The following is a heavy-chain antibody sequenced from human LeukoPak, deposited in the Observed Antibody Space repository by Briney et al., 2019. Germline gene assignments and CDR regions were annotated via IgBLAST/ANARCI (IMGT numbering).Heavy chain of an antibody. CDR3: AIEAVTSNYFDY. J-gene: IGHJ4*02. D-gene: IGHD4-17*01. CDR1: GFTLSSNY. CDR2: IYSGGST. Sequence: GGSLRLSRAPSGFTLSSNYMKWGPEAPGEGGGWVSVIYSGGSTYYPASVKGRFTISKDNYNNTLYLQINSLRAEDTAVYYCAIEAVTSNYFDYWGQGTLVTVSS. V-gene: IGHV3-53*01.